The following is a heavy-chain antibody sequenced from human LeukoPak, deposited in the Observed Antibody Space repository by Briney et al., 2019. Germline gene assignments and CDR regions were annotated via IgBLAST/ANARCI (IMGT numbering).Heavy chain of an antibody. V-gene: IGHV3-64*01. CDR3: ARGRYGGNSRPSYFDY. Sequence: GGSLRLSCAASGFTFSSYAMHWVRQAPGKGLEYVSAISSNGGSTYYATSVKGRFAISRDNSKNTLYLQMGSLRAEDMAVYYCARGRYGGNSRPSYFDYWGQGTLVTVSS. CDR1: GFTFSSYA. J-gene: IGHJ4*02. D-gene: IGHD4-23*01. CDR2: ISSNGGST.